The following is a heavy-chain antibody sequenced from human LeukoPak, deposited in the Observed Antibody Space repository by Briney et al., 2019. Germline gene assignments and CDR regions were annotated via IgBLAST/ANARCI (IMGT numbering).Heavy chain of an antibody. CDR1: GFTFSRFN. D-gene: IGHD5-24*01. J-gene: IGHJ4*02. V-gene: IGHV3-48*01. Sequence: GGSLRLSCAASGFTFSRFNMNWLRQAPGKGLEWLSYISTTGTIYYAESVKGRFSISRDNAKNSLYLQMNSLRPEDTAVYYCARHAVEGKWLQFYYFNFWGQGSLVTVSS. CDR2: ISTTGTI. CDR3: ARHAVEGKWLQFYYFNF.